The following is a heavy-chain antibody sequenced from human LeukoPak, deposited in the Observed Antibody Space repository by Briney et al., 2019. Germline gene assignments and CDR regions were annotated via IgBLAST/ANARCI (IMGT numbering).Heavy chain of an antibody. D-gene: IGHD3-3*01. J-gene: IGHJ4*02. V-gene: IGHV3-23*01. CDR2: ISGSGGST. Sequence: GGSLRLSCAASGFTFSSYAMSWVRQALGKGLEWVSAISGSGGSTYYADSVKGRFTISRDNSKNTLYLQMNSLRAEDTAVYYCATNVFYDFWSGYSQTDFDYWGQGTLVTVSS. CDR1: GFTFSSYA. CDR3: ATNVFYDFWSGYSQTDFDY.